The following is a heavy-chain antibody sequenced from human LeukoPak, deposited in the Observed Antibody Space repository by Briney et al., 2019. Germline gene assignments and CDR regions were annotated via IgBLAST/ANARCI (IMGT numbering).Heavy chain of an antibody. J-gene: IGHJ4*02. CDR1: GGSFSGYY. CDR3: ARGGRYSSSRRSRIIDY. D-gene: IGHD6-13*01. V-gene: IGHV4-34*01. CDR2: IIHSGST. Sequence: SETLSLTCAVYGGSFSGYYWSWIRQPPGKGLEWIGEIIHSGSTNYNPSLKSRVTISVDTSKNQFSLRLSSVTAADTAVYYCARGGRYSSSRRSRIIDYWGQGTLVTVSS.